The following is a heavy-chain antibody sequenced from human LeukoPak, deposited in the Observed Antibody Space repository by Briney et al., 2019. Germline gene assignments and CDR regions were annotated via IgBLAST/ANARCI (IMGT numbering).Heavy chain of an antibody. J-gene: IGHJ4*02. V-gene: IGHV3-30-3*01. Sequence: PGGSLRLSCAASGLTFSDHAMHWVRQAPGKGLEWLGVISYDGNYNHYADSVKGRFTVSRDNSKNTVYLHMSSLKPGDTAVYYCARDLGSYGWGNHFDYWGQGTLVTVSS. CDR2: ISYDGNYN. CDR3: ARDLGSYGWGNHFDY. CDR1: GLTFSDHA. D-gene: IGHD3-16*01.